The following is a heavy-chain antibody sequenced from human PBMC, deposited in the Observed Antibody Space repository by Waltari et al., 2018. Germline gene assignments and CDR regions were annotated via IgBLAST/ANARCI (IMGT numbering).Heavy chain of an antibody. CDR2: IYYSGST. CDR3: AREGYSTYFDY. D-gene: IGHD3-22*01. Sequence: QLQLQESGPGLVKPSETLSLTCTVSGGSISSSSYYWGWIRQPPGKGLEWIGSIYYSGSTYYNPSLKTRVTISVDTSKNQFSLKLSSVTAAYTAVYYCAREGYSTYFDYWGQGTLVTVSS. V-gene: IGHV4-39*07. J-gene: IGHJ4*02. CDR1: GGSISSSSYY.